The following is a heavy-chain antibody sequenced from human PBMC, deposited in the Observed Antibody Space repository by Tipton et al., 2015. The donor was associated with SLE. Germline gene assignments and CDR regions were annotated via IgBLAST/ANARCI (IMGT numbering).Heavy chain of an antibody. Sequence: TLSLTCTVSGGPFNGYHWSWIRQSPEKGLEWIGYIYYDGTPNYNPSLQSRVTISIDTSRNQFSLKVTSVTAADTAVYFCARVVKDLGFDLWGRGTLVTVSS. J-gene: IGHJ2*01. CDR3: ARVVKDLGFDL. V-gene: IGHV4-59*01. CDR1: GGPFNGYH. D-gene: IGHD2-21*01. CDR2: IYYDGTP.